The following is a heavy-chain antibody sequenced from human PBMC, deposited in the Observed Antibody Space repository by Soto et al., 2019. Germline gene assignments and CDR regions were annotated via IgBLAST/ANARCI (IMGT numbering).Heavy chain of an antibody. J-gene: IGHJ4*02. CDR1: GFTFTKFA. CDR2: ISGPGGST. Sequence: EVQLLESGGGLVQPGGSLRLSCAASGFTFTKFAMSWVRQAPGKGLEWVASISGPGGSTNYAESVKGRFTISRDNSKDTVSLQMNSLRVEDTALYFCAKDRRIAVSHFDFWGQGTLVTVSS. V-gene: IGHV3-23*01. D-gene: IGHD6-19*01. CDR3: AKDRRIAVSHFDF.